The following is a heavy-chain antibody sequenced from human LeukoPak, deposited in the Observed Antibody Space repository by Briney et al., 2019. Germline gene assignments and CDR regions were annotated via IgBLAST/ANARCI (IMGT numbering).Heavy chain of an antibody. Sequence: GGSLRLSCAASGFTFRSYDMNWVRQAPGKGLEWVSYISSSGTTIYYADSVKGRFTISRDNAKNSLYLQMSSLRAEDTAVYYCAIALATRHMDVWGQGTTVTVSS. CDR2: ISSSGTTI. J-gene: IGHJ6*02. CDR3: AIALATRHMDV. V-gene: IGHV3-48*03. CDR1: GFTFRSYD.